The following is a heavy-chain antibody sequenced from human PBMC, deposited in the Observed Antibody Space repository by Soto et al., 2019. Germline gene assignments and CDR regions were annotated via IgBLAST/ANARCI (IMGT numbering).Heavy chain of an antibody. V-gene: IGHV1-18*01. CDR1: GYTFTSYC. J-gene: IGHJ3*02. Sequence: ASVKVSCKASGYTFTSYCISWVRQAPGQGLEWMGWISAYNGNTNYAQKLQGRVTMTTDTSTSTAYMELRSLRSDDTAVYYCARDRGPRRSIAARDAFEIWGQGTMVTVSS. CDR2: ISAYNGNT. CDR3: ARDRGPRRSIAARDAFEI. D-gene: IGHD6-6*01.